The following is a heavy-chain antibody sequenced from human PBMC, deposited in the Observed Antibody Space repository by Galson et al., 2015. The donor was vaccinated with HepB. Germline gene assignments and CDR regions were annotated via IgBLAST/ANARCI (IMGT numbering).Heavy chain of an antibody. D-gene: IGHD6-13*01. Sequence: SLRLSCAASGFTFSSYGMHWVRQAPGKGLEWVAVIWYDGSNKYYADSVKGRFTISRDNSKNTLYLQMNSLRAEDTAVYYCARPSAAATGVFDYWGQGTLVTVSS. CDR2: IWYDGSNK. J-gene: IGHJ4*02. CDR1: GFTFSSYG. V-gene: IGHV3-33*08. CDR3: ARPSAAATGVFDY.